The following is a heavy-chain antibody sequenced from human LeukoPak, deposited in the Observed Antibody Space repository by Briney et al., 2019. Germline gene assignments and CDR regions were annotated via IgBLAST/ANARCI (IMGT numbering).Heavy chain of an antibody. CDR3: AGDGYCSSTSCPMGDY. CDR1: GGTFSSYA. J-gene: IGHJ4*02. Sequence: SVKVSCKASGGTFSSYAISWVRQAPGQGLEWMGRIIPIFGTANYAQKFQGRVTITTDESTSTAYMELSSLRSEDTAVYYCAGDGYCSSTSCPMGDYWGQGTLVTVSS. D-gene: IGHD2-2*03. V-gene: IGHV1-69*05. CDR2: IIPIFGTA.